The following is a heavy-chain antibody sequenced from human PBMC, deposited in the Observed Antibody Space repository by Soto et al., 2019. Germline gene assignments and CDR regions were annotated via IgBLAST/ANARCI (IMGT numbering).Heavy chain of an antibody. D-gene: IGHD5-18*01. CDR1: GFTFSSYS. CDR3: AGALGAPAMALRYYFDY. V-gene: IGHV3-48*02. J-gene: IGHJ4*02. Sequence: EVQLVESGGGLVQPGGSLRLSCAASGFTFSSYSMNWVRQAPGKGLEWVSYISSSSSTIYYADSVKGRFTISRDNAKHSLWLPMKSLRDEDTAVYYCAGALGAPAMALRYYFDYWGQGTLVTVSS. CDR2: ISSSSSTI.